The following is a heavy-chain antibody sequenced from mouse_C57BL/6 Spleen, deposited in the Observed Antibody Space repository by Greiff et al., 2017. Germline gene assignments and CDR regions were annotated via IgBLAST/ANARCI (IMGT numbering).Heavy chain of an antibody. Sequence: QVQLQQSGAELARPGASVKLSCKASGYTFTSYGISWVKQRTGQGLEWIGEIYPRSGNTYYNERFKGKATLTADKSSSTAYMELRSLTSEDSAVYFCARALYPRDYFDYWGQGTTLTVSS. CDR2: IYPRSGNT. V-gene: IGHV1-81*01. CDR3: ARALYPRDYFDY. J-gene: IGHJ2*01. D-gene: IGHD2-1*01. CDR1: GYTFTSYG.